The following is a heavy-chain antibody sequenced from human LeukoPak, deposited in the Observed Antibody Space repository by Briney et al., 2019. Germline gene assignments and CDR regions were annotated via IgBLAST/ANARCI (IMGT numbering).Heavy chain of an antibody. D-gene: IGHD5-18*01. J-gene: IGHJ6*02. CDR2: IKQDGSEK. CDR3: ARDGDTAMTDYGMDV. V-gene: IGHV3-7*03. CDR1: GFTFSSYW. Sequence: PGGSLRLSCAASGFTFSSYWMSWVRQAPGKGLEWVANIKQDGSEKYYVDSVKGRFTISRDNAKNSLYLQMNSLRVEDTAVYYCARDGDTAMTDYGMDVWGQGTTVTVFS.